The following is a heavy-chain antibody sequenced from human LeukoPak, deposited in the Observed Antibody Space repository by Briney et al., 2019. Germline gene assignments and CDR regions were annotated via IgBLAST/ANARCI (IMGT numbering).Heavy chain of an antibody. V-gene: IGHV3-33*08. CDR2: IWYDGSNK. Sequence: PGGSLRLSCAASGFIFSSYAMSWVRQAPGKGLEWVAVIWYDGSNKYYADSVKGRFTISRDNSKNTLYLQMNSLRAEDTAVYYCARSYYYDSSHTVDYWGQGTLVTVSS. D-gene: IGHD3-22*01. CDR3: ARSYYYDSSHTVDY. J-gene: IGHJ4*02. CDR1: GFIFSSYA.